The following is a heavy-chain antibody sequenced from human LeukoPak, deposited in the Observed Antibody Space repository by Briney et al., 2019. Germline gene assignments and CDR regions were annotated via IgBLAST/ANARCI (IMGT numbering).Heavy chain of an antibody. CDR3: ARAGSHRNSGYDY. J-gene: IGHJ4*02. Sequence: GSLRLSCAASGFTVSSKDMSWVRQAPGKGLEWVSAIFRDSNTYYADSVRGRFTISRDNSKNTLYLQMSSLRAEDTAVYYCARAGSHRNSGYDYWGQGTLVTVSS. CDR2: IFRDSNT. D-gene: IGHD5-12*01. V-gene: IGHV3-66*01. CDR1: GFTVSSKD.